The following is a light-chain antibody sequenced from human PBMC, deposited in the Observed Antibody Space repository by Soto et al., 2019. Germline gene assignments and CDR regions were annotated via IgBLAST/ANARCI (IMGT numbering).Light chain of an antibody. V-gene: IGKV3-20*01. CDR3: QQYGDSPAT. J-gene: IGKJ3*01. Sequence: EIVLTQSPGTLSLSPGERATLSCRASQSVSSSYLAWYQQKPGQAPRLLIYVAFNRATGIPDRFSGSGSGTDFTLTFSRLEPENFAMYYCQQYGDSPATFGPGTKVDIK. CDR2: VAF. CDR1: QSVSSSY.